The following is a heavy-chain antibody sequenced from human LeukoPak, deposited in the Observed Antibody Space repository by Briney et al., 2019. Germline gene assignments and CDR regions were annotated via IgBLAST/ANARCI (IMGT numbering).Heavy chain of an antibody. Sequence: GRSLRLSCAASGFTFSSYGMHWVRQAPGKGLEYVSAISSNGGSTYYANSVKGRFTISRDNSKNTLYLQMGSLRAEDMAVYYCARPYYYDGSGSDYYYYYGMDVWGQGTTVTVSS. CDR2: ISSNGGST. CDR1: GFTFSSYG. D-gene: IGHD3-22*01. J-gene: IGHJ6*02. V-gene: IGHV3-64*01. CDR3: ARPYYYDGSGSDYYYYYGMDV.